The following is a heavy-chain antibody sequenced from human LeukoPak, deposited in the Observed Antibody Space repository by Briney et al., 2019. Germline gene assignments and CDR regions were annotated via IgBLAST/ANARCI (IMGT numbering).Heavy chain of an antibody. Sequence: ASVKVSCKASGYTFTGYYIHWVRQAPGQGLEWMGWIDPNSGDTKYVQKFQGRVTMTRDTSISTAYMELSSLRSEDTAVYYCARDKGVRLSYYFDYWGQGTLVTVSS. V-gene: IGHV1-2*02. CDR3: ARDKGVRLSYYFDY. J-gene: IGHJ4*02. CDR2: IDPNSGDT. CDR1: GYTFTGYY. D-gene: IGHD2-8*01.